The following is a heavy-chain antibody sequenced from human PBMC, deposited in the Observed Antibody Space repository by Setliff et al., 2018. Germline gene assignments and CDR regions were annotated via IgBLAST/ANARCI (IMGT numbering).Heavy chain of an antibody. D-gene: IGHD1-1*01. CDR1: GFSVSSGYY. CDR2: MYHSGST. Sequence: SETLSLTCAVSGFSVSSGYYWGWIRQPPGKGLEWIGCMYHSGSTYYNPSLKSRVTMSVETSKNQFSPKLNSVTAADTAVYYCATTGTYRYFDYWGKGILVTVSS. CDR3: ATTGTYRYFDY. J-gene: IGHJ4*02. V-gene: IGHV4-38-2*01.